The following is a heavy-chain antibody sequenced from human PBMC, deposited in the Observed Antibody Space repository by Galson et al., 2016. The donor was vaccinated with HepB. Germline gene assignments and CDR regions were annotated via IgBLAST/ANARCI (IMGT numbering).Heavy chain of an antibody. CDR1: GVTLSNAA. CDR3: AKEISVAGVNGLPSDY. J-gene: IGHJ4*02. V-gene: IGHV3-23*01. CDR2: ISASGAGT. D-gene: IGHD6-19*01. Sequence: SLRLSCAAWGVTLSNAAMSWVRQAPEKGLEWVSGISASGAGTYYADSVKGRFTISRDNFKNTLYLQKNSLRAEGTAVYYCAKEISVAGVNGLPSDYWGQGTLVTVSS.